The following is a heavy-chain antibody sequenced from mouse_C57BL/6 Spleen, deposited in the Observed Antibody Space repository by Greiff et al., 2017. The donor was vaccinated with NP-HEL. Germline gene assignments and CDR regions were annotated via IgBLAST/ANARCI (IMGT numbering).Heavy chain of an antibody. CDR2: IDPSASYT. J-gene: IGHJ4*01. Sequence: QVQLQQPGAELVKPGASVKLSCKASGYTFTSYWMQWVKQRPGQGLEWIGEIDPSASYTNYNQTFKGTATLTVDTSSSTAYMQLSSLTSEDSAVYYCARYSNSYYAMDYWGQGTSVTVSS. V-gene: IGHV1-50*01. D-gene: IGHD2-5*01. CDR3: ARYSNSYYAMDY. CDR1: GYTFTSYW.